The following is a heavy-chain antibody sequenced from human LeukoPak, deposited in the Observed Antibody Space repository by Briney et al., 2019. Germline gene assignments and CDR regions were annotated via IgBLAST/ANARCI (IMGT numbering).Heavy chain of an antibody. D-gene: IGHD5-24*01. V-gene: IGHV4-39*07. CDR1: GGSISSSSYY. CDR3: ARAGDGYNGDY. J-gene: IGHJ4*02. CDR2: IYYSGST. Sequence: SETLSLTCTVSGGSISSSSYYWGWIRQPPGKGLEWIGSIYYSGSTYYNPSLKSRVTISVDTSKNQFSLKLSSVTAADTAVYYCARAGDGYNGDYWGQGTLVTVSS.